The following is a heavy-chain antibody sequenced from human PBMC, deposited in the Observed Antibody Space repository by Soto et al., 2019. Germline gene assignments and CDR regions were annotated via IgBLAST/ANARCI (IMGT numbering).Heavy chain of an antibody. CDR3: ARELYCGGDCYSFPNWFDP. J-gene: IGHJ5*02. CDR1: GGSISSYY. V-gene: IGHV4-4*07. CDR2: IYTSGST. Sequence: SETLSLTCTVSGGSISSYYWSWIRQPAGKGLEWIGRIYTSGSTNYNPSLKSRVTVSVDTSKNQFSLKLSSVTAADTAVYYCARELYCGGDCYSFPNWFDPWGQGTLVTVSS. D-gene: IGHD2-21*02.